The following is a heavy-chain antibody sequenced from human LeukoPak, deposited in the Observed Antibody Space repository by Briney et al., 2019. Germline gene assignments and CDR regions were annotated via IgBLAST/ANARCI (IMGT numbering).Heavy chain of an antibody. V-gene: IGHV3-11*03. J-gene: IGHJ4*02. D-gene: IGHD6-13*01. Sequence: PGGSLRLSCEAPGFTFSDYYMSWIRQAPGKGLEWVSYISSSSSYTNYADSVKGRFTISRDNAKNSLYLQMNSLRAEDTAVYYCARSLVAAAPNFDYWGQGTLVTVSS. CDR3: ARSLVAAAPNFDY. CDR2: ISSSSSYT. CDR1: GFTFSDYY.